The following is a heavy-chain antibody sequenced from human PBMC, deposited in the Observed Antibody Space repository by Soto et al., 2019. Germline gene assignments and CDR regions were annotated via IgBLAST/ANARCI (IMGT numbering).Heavy chain of an antibody. CDR3: ARVGRLRSYYYYGMDV. CDR2: INHSGST. CDR1: GGSFSGYY. V-gene: IGHV4-34*01. D-gene: IGHD4-17*01. J-gene: IGHJ6*02. Sequence: QVQLQQWGAGLLKPSETLSLTCAVYGGSFSGYYWSWIRQPPGKGLEWIGEINHSGSTNYNPSLKSRVTISVDTSKNQFSLKLSSVTAADTAVYYCARVGRLRSYYYYGMDVWGQGTTVTVSS.